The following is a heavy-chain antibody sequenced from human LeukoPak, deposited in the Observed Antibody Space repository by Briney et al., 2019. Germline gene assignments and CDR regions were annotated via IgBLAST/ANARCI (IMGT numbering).Heavy chain of an antibody. CDR2: IIPIFGTA. Sequence: SVKVSCKASGYTFTTYGLSWVRQAPGQGLEWMGGIIPIFGTANYAQKFQGRVTITADESTSTAYMELSSLRSEDTAVYYCARGDLEMATIGYNWFDPWGQGTLVTVSS. J-gene: IGHJ5*02. V-gene: IGHV1-69*13. CDR3: ARGDLEMATIGYNWFDP. CDR1: GYTFTTYG. D-gene: IGHD5-24*01.